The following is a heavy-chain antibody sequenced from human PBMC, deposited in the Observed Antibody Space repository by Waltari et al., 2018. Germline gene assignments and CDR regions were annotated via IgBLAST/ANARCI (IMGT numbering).Heavy chain of an antibody. Sequence: QLLESGGGLVQPGVSLRLSCAASGFTFSRYAFTWVRQAPGKGLEWVSASSGTGASTYYADSVKGRFTISRDNSKNSLYLQMNSLRADDTAVYYCTMTYYDYLWGTRTTVYWGQGTLVTVSS. CDR3: TMTYYDYLWGTRTTVY. J-gene: IGHJ4*02. V-gene: IGHV3-23*01. CDR2: SSGTGAST. CDR1: GFTFSRYA. D-gene: IGHD3-16*01.